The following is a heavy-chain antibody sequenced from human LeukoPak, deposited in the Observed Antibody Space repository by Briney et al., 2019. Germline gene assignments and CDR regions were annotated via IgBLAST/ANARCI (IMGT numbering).Heavy chain of an antibody. CDR2: TSDSGGNT. CDR3: ARDHDSSGYYVDC. V-gene: IGHV3-23*01. CDR1: GFTFSSYA. J-gene: IGHJ4*02. D-gene: IGHD3-22*01. Sequence: PGGSLRLSCAASGFTFSSYAMSWVRQAPGKGLEWVSATSDSGGNTYYADSVKGRFTISRDNSKNTLYLQMNSLRAEDTAVYYCARDHDSSGYYVDCWGQGTLVTVSS.